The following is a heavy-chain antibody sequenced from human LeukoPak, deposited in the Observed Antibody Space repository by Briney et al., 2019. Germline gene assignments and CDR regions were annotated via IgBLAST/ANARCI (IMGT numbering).Heavy chain of an antibody. CDR1: GFIFSSYA. CDR2: ISSDGTNK. D-gene: IGHD6-19*01. Sequence: GGSLRLSCAASGFIFSSYAMHWIRQAPGKGLEWAAVISSDGTNKYYPDSVKGRFTISRDNSMNTLYLQMNSLRAEDTAVYYCAKAADSGWYWVDYWGQGTLVTVSS. CDR3: AKAADSGWYWVDY. V-gene: IGHV3-30*18. J-gene: IGHJ4*02.